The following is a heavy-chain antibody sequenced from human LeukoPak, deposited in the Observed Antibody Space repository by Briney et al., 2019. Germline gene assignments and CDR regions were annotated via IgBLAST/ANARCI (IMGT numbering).Heavy chain of an antibody. D-gene: IGHD2-21*02. V-gene: IGHV4-59*12. CDR2: IYYSGST. Sequence: SETLSLTCTVSGGSISSYYWSWIRQPPGKGLEWIGYIYYSGSTNYNPSLKSRVTISVDTSKNQFSLKLSSVTAADTAVYYCARVTECGGDCYPYYFDYWGQGTLVTVSS. CDR3: ARVTECGGDCYPYYFDY. J-gene: IGHJ4*02. CDR1: GGSISSYY.